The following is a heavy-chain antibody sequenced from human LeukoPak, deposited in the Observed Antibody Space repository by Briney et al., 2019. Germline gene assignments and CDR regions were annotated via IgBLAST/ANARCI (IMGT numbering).Heavy chain of an antibody. CDR2: IESTSSYI. CDR3: ARGVGGSYPR. CDR1: AFTFSKFT. D-gene: IGHD1-26*01. Sequence: GGSLRLSCAASAFTFSKFTINWVRQAPGKGPEWVSSIESTSSYIYYADSVKGRFTISRDNAKNSLYLQMNSLRAEDTAVYYCARGVGGSYPRWGQGTLVTVSS. V-gene: IGHV3-21*01. J-gene: IGHJ4*02.